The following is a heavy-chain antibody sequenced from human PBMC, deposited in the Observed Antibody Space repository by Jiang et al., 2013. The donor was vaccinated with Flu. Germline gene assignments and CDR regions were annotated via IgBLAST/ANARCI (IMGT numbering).Heavy chain of an antibody. CDR1: GYSFSDYW. CDR3: ARRNGYYESGTEDY. Sequence: KKPGESLRISCKASGYSFSDYWIGWVRQMSGKGLEWVGIIYPGDSDTKYSPPFQGRVTISVDKSSGTAYLQWSSLKAADTAMYYCARRNGYYESGTEDYWGQGTLVIVSS. CDR2: IYPGDSDT. V-gene: IGHV5-51*01. J-gene: IGHJ4*02. D-gene: IGHD3-22*01.